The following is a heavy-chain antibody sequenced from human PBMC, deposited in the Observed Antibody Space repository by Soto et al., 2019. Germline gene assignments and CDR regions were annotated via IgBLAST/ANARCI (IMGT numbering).Heavy chain of an antibody. CDR2: ISSSSSYI. CDR3: PSSHPLRFLELLFTFDY. V-gene: IGHV3-21*01. D-gene: IGHD3-3*01. J-gene: IGHJ4*02. Sequence: GGSLRLSCAASGFTFSSYRMPWVRQAPGKGLEWVSSISSSSSYIYYADSVKGRFTISIDNAKNSLYLQMNSLRAEDTAVYYCPSSHPLRFLELLFTFDYGGQGTLVTVSS. CDR1: GFTFSSYR.